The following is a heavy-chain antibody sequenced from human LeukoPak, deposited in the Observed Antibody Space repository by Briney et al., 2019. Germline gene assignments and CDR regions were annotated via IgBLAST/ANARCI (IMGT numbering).Heavy chain of an antibody. Sequence: SVKVSCKASGGTFSSYAISWVRQAPGQGLEWMGRIIPILGIANYAQKFQGRVTITADKSTSTAYMELSSLRSEDTAVYYCANQKYYGSSGPHAFDIWGQGTMVTVSS. CDR2: IIPILGIA. J-gene: IGHJ3*02. V-gene: IGHV1-69*04. D-gene: IGHD3-22*01. CDR1: GGTFSSYA. CDR3: ANQKYYGSSGPHAFDI.